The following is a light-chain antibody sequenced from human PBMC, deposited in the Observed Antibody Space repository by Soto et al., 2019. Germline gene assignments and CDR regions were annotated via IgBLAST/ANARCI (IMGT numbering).Light chain of an antibody. J-gene: IGKJ4*01. Sequence: EIVLTQSPGTLSLSPGERATLSCRASQSVGSRFLAWYQQKPGQAPRLLIYGASNRATGIPDRFSGSGSGTDFTLTISRLEPEDFAVYYCQQYNNWPPLTFGGGTKVDIK. CDR1: QSVGSRF. V-gene: IGKV3-20*01. CDR3: QQYNNWPPLT. CDR2: GAS.